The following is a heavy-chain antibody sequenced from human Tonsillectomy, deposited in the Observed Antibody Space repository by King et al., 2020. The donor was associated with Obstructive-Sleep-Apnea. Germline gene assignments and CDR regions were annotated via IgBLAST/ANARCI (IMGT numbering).Heavy chain of an antibody. CDR3: ARAYYDMLSWATGCYYFDY. J-gene: IGHJ4*02. Sequence: VQLVESGGGVVQPGRSLRLSCAASGFTFSSYAMNWVRQAPGKGLEWVAVISYDGSNEYYADSVKGRFTISRDNSKNTLYLQMNSLTAEDTAVYYCARAYYDMLSWATGCYYFDYWGQGTLVTVSS. D-gene: IGHD3-9*01. CDR1: GFTFSSYA. V-gene: IGHV3-30-3*01. CDR2: ISYDGSNE.